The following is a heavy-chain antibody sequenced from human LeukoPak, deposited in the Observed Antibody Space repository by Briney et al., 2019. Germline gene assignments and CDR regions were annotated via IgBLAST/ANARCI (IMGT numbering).Heavy chain of an antibody. J-gene: IGHJ5*02. V-gene: IGHV3-23*01. CDR1: GFTFSNYA. D-gene: IGHD3-16*02. CDR3: AKAITRYTDNSLLP. CDR2: IKYNIEKS. Sequence: PGGSMRLARPAAGFTFSNYAMGWVRQAPGKGPEWVSNIKYNIEKSPYADAESGRFTISRDNPKKTGSQQTNSLRAEDTVRYYCAKAITRYTDNSLLPWAQETRLSVPS.